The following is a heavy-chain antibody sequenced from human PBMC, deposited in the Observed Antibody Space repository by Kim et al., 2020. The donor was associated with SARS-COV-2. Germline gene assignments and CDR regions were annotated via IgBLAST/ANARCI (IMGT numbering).Heavy chain of an antibody. CDR2: IYYSGST. CDR3: ARDVRDPYYDFWSGYLNWFDP. V-gene: IGHV4-39*07. Sequence: SETLSLTCTVSGGSISSSSYYWGWIRQPPGKGLEWIGSIYYSGSTYYNPSLKSRVTISVDTSKNQFSLKLSSVTAADTAVYYCARDVRDPYYDFWSGYLNWFDPWGQGPLVTVSS. D-gene: IGHD3-3*01. J-gene: IGHJ5*02. CDR1: GGSISSSSYY.